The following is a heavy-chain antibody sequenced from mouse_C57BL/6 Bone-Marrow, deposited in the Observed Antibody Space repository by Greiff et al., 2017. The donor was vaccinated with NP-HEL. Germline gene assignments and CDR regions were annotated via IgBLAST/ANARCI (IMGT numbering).Heavy chain of an antibody. CDR2: IYPRSGNT. CDR3: ARDHYYGSSYVAY. Sequence: QVQLKQSGAELARPGASVKLSCKASGYTFTSYGISWVKQRTGQGLEWIGEIYPRSGNTYYNEKFKGKATLTADKSSSTAYMELRSLTSEDSAVYFCARDHYYGSSYVAYWGQGTLVTVSA. J-gene: IGHJ3*01. D-gene: IGHD1-1*01. CDR1: GYTFTSYG. V-gene: IGHV1-81*01.